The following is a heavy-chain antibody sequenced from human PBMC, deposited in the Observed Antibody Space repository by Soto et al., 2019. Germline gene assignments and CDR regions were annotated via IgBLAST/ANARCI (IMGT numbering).Heavy chain of an antibody. CDR1: GYTFTGYY. Sequence: ASVKVSCKASGYTFTGYYIQWVRQAPGQGLEWMAWINPNSGGTNYAQKFQGRVSMTRDTSISTAYMELSRLTSDDTAVYYCARAMTTVTPSRYFYYAMDVWGQGTTVTVSS. CDR2: INPNSGGT. D-gene: IGHD4-17*01. CDR3: ARAMTTVTPSRYFYYAMDV. J-gene: IGHJ6*02. V-gene: IGHV1-2*02.